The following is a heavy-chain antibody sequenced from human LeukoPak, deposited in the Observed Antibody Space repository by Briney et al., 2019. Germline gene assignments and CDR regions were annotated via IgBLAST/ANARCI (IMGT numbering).Heavy chain of an antibody. CDR1: GFTFSSYG. CDR3: ARLFVYGDYLGY. V-gene: IGHV3-33*01. Sequence: PGGSLRLSCPASGFTFSSYGMHWVRQAPGKGLEWVAVIWYDGSNKYYADSVKGRFTISRDNSKNTLYLQMNSLRAEDTAVYYCARLFVYGDYLGYWGQGTLVTVSS. CDR2: IWYDGSNK. J-gene: IGHJ4*02. D-gene: IGHD4-17*01.